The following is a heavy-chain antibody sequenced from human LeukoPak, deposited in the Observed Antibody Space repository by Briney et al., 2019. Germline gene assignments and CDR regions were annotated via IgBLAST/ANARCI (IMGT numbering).Heavy chain of an antibody. CDR1: GYTFTSYG. J-gene: IGHJ4*02. CDR3: ASITMVRGVTDTPRYFDY. D-gene: IGHD3-10*01. Sequence: ASVKVSCKASGYTFTSYGISWVRQAPGQGLEWMGWISAYNGNTNYAQKLQGRVTMTTDTSTSTAYMELRSLRSDDTAVYYCASITMVRGVTDTPRYFDYWGQGTLVTVSS. V-gene: IGHV1-18*01. CDR2: ISAYNGNT.